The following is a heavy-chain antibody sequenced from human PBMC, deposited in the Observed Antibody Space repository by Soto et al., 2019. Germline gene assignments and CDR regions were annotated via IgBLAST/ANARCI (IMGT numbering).Heavy chain of an antibody. J-gene: IGHJ6*02. CDR3: AGEPPSYCSSTSCAYYYYGMDV. V-gene: IGHV3-7*05. D-gene: IGHD2-2*01. Sequence: GGSLRLSCAASGFTFSSYWMSWVRQAPGKGLEWVANIKQDGSEKYYVDSVKGRFTISRDNAKNSLYLQMNSLRAEDTAVYYCAGEPPSYCSSTSCAYYYYGMDVWGQGTTVTVSS. CDR1: GFTFSSYW. CDR2: IKQDGSEK.